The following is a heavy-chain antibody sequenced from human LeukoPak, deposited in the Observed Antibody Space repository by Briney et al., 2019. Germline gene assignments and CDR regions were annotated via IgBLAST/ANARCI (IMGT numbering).Heavy chain of an antibody. CDR3: ASSFPIAVAGKGTFDS. J-gene: IGHJ4*02. D-gene: IGHD6-19*01. CDR2: INHSGST. V-gene: IGHV4-34*01. CDR1: GGSYSGYY. Sequence: SETLSLTCACDGGSYSGYYWRWIRQPPGKGLEWIGEINHSGSTNYNPSLKSRGTISVDTSKNQYSLKLSSVTAADTAVYYCASSFPIAVAGKGTFDSWGQGTLVTVSS.